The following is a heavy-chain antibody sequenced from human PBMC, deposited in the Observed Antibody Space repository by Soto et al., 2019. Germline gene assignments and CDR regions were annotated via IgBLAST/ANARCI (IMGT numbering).Heavy chain of an antibody. V-gene: IGHV1-69*08. J-gene: IGHJ4*02. CDR2: VIPQVGNI. Sequence: QVQLVQVAAEVKKPGSSVTVSCKASGGTFRNSIVSWVRQAPGQGLEWMGRVIPQVGNINYIPKFQGRLTITADKTTNTASMELRNLRSEDTAVYFCARGASVFVAALDSWGPGTRVTVSS. CDR3: ARGASVFVAALDS. CDR1: GGTFRNSI. D-gene: IGHD2-21*01.